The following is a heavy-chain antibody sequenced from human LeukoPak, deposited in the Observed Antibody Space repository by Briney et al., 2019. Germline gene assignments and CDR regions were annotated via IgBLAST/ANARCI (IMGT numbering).Heavy chain of an antibody. Sequence: GGSLRLSFAASGFTFSSYAMTWVRQAPGKGLEGVSAISGGGGATYYALSVRGRITISRDNSKNTLYLQMSSLRAEDTAVYYCAKDSSSSPYYFDYWGQGTLVTVSS. D-gene: IGHD6-6*01. CDR1: GFTFSSYA. V-gene: IGHV3-23*01. CDR2: ISGGGGAT. J-gene: IGHJ4*02. CDR3: AKDSSSSPYYFDY.